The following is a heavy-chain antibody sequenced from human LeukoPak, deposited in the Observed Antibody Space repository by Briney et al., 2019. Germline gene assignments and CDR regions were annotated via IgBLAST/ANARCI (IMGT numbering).Heavy chain of an antibody. D-gene: IGHD2-15*01. CDR1: GYTFTSYG. V-gene: IGHV1-18*01. Sequence: ASVKVSCKASGYTFTSYGISWVRQAPGQGLEWMGWISAHNGNTNYAQKLQGRVTMTTDTSTSTAHMELRSLRSDDTAVYYCARDLGDCSGGSCYSYSDYFDYWGQGTLVTVSS. CDR3: ARDLGDCSGGSCYSYSDYFDY. J-gene: IGHJ4*02. CDR2: ISAHNGNT.